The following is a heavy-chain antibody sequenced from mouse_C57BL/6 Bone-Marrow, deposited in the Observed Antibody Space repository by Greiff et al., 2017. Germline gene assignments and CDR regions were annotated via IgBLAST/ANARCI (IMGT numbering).Heavy chain of an antibody. Sequence: QVQLQQPGAELVKPGASVKMSCKASGYTFTSYWITWVKQRPGQGLEWVGDILPGSGSTNYNEKFKSKATLTVDTSSSTAYMQLSSLTSEDSAVYDGARPYYSNYWYFDVWGTGTTVTVSS. J-gene: IGHJ1*03. CDR2: ILPGSGST. D-gene: IGHD2-5*01. CDR1: GYTFTSYW. V-gene: IGHV1-55*01. CDR3: ARPYYSNYWYFDV.